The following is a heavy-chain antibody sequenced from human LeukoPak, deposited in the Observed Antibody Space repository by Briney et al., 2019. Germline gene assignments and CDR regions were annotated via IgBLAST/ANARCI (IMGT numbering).Heavy chain of an antibody. CDR2: ISSSGSTI. Sequence: GGSLRLSCAASGFTFSNYNMNWVRQAPGKGLEWVSYISSSGSTIYYADSVKGRFTISRDNAKNSLYLQMNSLRAEDTAVYYCARDDSWSHNNWFDPWGQGTLVTVSS. CDR1: GFTFSNYN. V-gene: IGHV3-48*04. D-gene: IGHD6-13*01. J-gene: IGHJ5*02. CDR3: ARDDSWSHNNWFDP.